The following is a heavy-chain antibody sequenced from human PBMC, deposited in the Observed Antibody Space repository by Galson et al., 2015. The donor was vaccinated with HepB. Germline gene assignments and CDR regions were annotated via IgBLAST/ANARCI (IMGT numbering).Heavy chain of an antibody. V-gene: IGHV5-10-1*04. Sequence: QSGAEVKKPGESLRISCKGSGNSFTSYWMSWVRQMPGKGLEWMGIIDPSDSYIKYSPSFRGQVIISVDKSISTAYLQWSSLKASDSAMYYCARQVSDYYGMDVWGQGTAVTVSS. D-gene: IGHD3-3*01. CDR1: GNSFTSYW. J-gene: IGHJ6*02. CDR2: IDPSDSYI. CDR3: ARQVSDYYGMDV.